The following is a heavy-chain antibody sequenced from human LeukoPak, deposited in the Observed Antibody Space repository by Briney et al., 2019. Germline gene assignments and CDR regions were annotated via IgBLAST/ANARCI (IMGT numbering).Heavy chain of an antibody. CDR2: IYYSGST. J-gene: IGHJ4*02. V-gene: IGHV4-30-4*01. Sequence: SETLSLTCTVSGVSISSGDYYWSWIRQPPGKGLEWIGYIYYSGSTYYNPSLKSRVTISVDTSKNQFSLKLSSVTAADTAVYYCARVSMGNHDYWGQGTLVTVSS. CDR1: GVSISSGDYY. D-gene: IGHD1-14*01. CDR3: ARVSMGNHDY.